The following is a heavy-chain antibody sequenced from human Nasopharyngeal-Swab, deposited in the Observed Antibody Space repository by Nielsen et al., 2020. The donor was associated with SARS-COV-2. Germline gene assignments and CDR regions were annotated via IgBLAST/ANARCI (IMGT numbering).Heavy chain of an antibody. D-gene: IGHD2-21*02. CDR1: GFGFSAHY. J-gene: IGHJ4*02. V-gene: IGHV3-72*01. Sequence: GESLKISCAASGFGFSAHYMDWVRQAPGMGLEWVGRIRNKDKRYTTEYAASVKGRFTISRDDSKNSLYLEMNSLKTEDAAVYYCVRVGPYCGVDCYSRFFDHWGQGTLVTVSS. CDR3: VRVGPYCGVDCYSRFFDH. CDR2: IRNKDKRYTT.